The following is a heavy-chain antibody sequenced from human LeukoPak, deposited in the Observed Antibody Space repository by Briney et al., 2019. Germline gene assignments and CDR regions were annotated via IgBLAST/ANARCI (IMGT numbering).Heavy chain of an antibody. CDR3: ARLRRGYSYGSSTYYYYMDV. CDR2: INHSGST. V-gene: IGHV4-34*01. D-gene: IGHD5-18*01. J-gene: IGHJ6*03. Sequence: SETLSLTCAVYGGSFSGYYWGWIRQPPGKGLEWIGEINHSGSTNYNPSLKSRVTISVDTSKNQFSLKLSSVTAADTAVYYCARLRRGYSYGSSTYYYYMDVWGKGTTVTVSS. CDR1: GGSFSGYY.